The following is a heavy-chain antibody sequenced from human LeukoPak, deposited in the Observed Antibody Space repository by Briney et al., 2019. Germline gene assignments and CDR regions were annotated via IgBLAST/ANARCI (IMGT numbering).Heavy chain of an antibody. CDR1: GFSFSGYG. CDR3: AKEEQLPY. J-gene: IGHJ4*02. CDR2: IYYDGSNK. Sequence: GGSLRLSCAASGFSFSGYGMHWVRQAPGKGLEWVAMIYYDGSNKYYADSVRGRFTISRDNSKNTVYLQMNSLRAEDTAVYYCAKEEQLPYWGQGTLVTVSS. D-gene: IGHD6-13*01. V-gene: IGHV3-33*06.